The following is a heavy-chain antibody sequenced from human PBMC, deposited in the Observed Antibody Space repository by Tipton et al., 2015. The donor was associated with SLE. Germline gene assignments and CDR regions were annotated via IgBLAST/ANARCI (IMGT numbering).Heavy chain of an antibody. V-gene: IGHV4-34*01. Sequence: TLSLTCAVYGGSFSGYYWSWIRQPPGKGLEWIGEINPSGSTKYNPSLKNRVTLSVDSSKNQFSLQLNSVTAADTAMYYCARHPDGGGYCSSPTCYVNYFDYWGQGTLATVSS. CDR3: ARHPDGGGYCSSPTCYVNYFDY. D-gene: IGHD2-2*01. CDR1: GGSFSGYY. CDR2: INPSGST. J-gene: IGHJ4*02.